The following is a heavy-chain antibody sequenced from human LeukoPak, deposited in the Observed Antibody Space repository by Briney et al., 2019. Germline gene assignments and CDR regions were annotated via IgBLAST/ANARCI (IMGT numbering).Heavy chain of an antibody. Sequence: RRASVKVSCKASGYTFTMFYTHWVRQAPGQGLEWMGMINPSDGATTYAQRFQGRVTMTRDMSTTTVYRDLRSLRSEQTVVSFCAREPTCRLSGSLGGLFASYYTYYYMDVWGRGTTVTVSS. V-gene: IGHV1-46*01. J-gene: IGHJ6*03. CDR1: GYTFTMFY. CDR3: AREPTCRLSGSLGGLFASYYTYYYMDV. CDR2: INPSDGAT. D-gene: IGHD3-16*01.